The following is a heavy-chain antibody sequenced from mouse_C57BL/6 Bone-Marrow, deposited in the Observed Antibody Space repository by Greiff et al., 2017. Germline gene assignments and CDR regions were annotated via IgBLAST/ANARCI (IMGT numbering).Heavy chain of an antibody. CDR1: GYTFTSSG. V-gene: IGHV1-81*01. J-gene: IGHJ1*03. Sequence: LQESGAELARPGASVKLSCKASGYTFTSSGISWVKQTTGQGLEWIGAIYPRSGNTYYNEKFKGKATLTADKSSSTAYMELRSLTAEDSAVYFWARNYGSSHWYFDVWGTGTTVTVSS. CDR3: ARNYGSSHWYFDV. CDR2: IYPRSGNT. D-gene: IGHD1-1*01.